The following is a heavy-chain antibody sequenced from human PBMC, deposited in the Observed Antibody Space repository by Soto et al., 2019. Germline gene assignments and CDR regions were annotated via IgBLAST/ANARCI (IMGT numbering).Heavy chain of an antibody. V-gene: IGHV1-69*08. CDR2: IIPILGIA. J-gene: IGHJ4*02. CDR1: GGTFSSYT. Sequence: QVQLVQSGAEVKKPGSSVKVSCKASGGTFSSYTISWVRQAPGQGLEWMGRIIPILGIANYAQKFQGRVTXIAXKXTSTAYMELSSLRSEDTAVYYCARDSGYSSSWYSDYWGQGTLVTVSS. CDR3: ARDSGYSSSWYSDY. D-gene: IGHD6-13*01.